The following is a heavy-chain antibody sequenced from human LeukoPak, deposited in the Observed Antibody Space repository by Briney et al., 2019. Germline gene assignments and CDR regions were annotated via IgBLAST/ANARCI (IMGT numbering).Heavy chain of an antibody. CDR2: IKGKTAAGAP. CDR1: GFTFTSAW. J-gene: IGHJ4*02. CDR3: ITGDYDFWSGFYSPKHYFDY. Sequence: PGGSLRLSCAASGFTFTSAWMSWIRQAPGKGLEWVGRIKGKTAAGAPDYVASVKGRFTISRDDSKNTLFLQMNSLKTEDTAVYYCITGDYDFWSGFYSPKHYFDYWGQGTLVTVSS. D-gene: IGHD3-3*01. V-gene: IGHV3-15*01.